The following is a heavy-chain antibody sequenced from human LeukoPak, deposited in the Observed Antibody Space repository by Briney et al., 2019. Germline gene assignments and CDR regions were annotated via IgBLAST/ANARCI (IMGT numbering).Heavy chain of an antibody. CDR3: ARVPNSSGWYAYFDY. CDR1: GGSISSSSYY. J-gene: IGHJ4*02. Sequence: SETLSLTCIVSGGSISSSSYYWGWIRQPPGKGLEWIGSIHYSGSTHYNPSLKSRVTISVDTSKNQFSLKLSSVTAADTAVYYCARVPNSSGWYAYFDYWGQGTLVTVSS. D-gene: IGHD6-19*01. CDR2: IHYSGST. V-gene: IGHV4-39*07.